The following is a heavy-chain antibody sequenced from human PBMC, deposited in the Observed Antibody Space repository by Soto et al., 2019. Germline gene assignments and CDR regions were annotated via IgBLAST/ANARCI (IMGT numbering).Heavy chain of an antibody. D-gene: IGHD6-19*01. CDR3: ARARAGYIDD. V-gene: IGHV4-59*01. CDR1: GGSIISYY. CDR2: IYYSGKT. Sequence: SETLSLTCTVSGGSIISYYWSWIRQPPGKGLEWIGYIYYSGKTYYNPSLKSRVTIPVETSKNQFSLKLTSVTAADTAVYCCARARAGYIDDWGQGTLVTASS. J-gene: IGHJ4*02.